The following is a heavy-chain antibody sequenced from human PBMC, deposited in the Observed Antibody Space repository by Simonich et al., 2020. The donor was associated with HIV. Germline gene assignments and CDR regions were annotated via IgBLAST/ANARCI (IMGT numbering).Heavy chain of an antibody. D-gene: IGHD3-10*01. J-gene: IGHJ3*01. CDR2: LNHSGTS. Sequence: QVQLQQWGAGLLKPSETLSLTCAVYGGSFSGHYWTWIRQPPGKGLEWIGELNHSGTSNNNPYLKSRVTISVDTSKNQFSLKLNSVTAADTAVYYCARHFWVGESWGAFDFWGQGTMVTVSS. V-gene: IGHV4-34*02. CDR1: GGSFSGHY. CDR3: ARHFWVGESWGAFDF.